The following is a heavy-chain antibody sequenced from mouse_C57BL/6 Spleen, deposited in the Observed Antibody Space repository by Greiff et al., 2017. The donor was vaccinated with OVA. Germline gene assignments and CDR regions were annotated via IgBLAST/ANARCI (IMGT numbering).Heavy chain of an antibody. V-gene: IGHV1-52*01. CDR2: IDPSDSET. Sequence: VQLQQPGAELVRPGSSVKLSCKASGYTFTSYWMHWVKQRPIQGLEWIGNIDPSDSETHYNQKFKDKATLTVDKSSSTAYMQLSSLTSEDSAVYYCARKEANWDYFDYWGQGTTLTVSS. D-gene: IGHD4-1*01. CDR3: ARKEANWDYFDY. J-gene: IGHJ2*01. CDR1: GYTFTSYW.